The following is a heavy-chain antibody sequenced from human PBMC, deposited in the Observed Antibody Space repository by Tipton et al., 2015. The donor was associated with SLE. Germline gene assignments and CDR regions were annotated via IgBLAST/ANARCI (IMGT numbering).Heavy chain of an antibody. J-gene: IGHJ3*02. CDR2: ISSSSSYI. CDR1: GFTFSSYS. V-gene: IGHV3-21*01. Sequence: SLRLSCAASGFTFSSYSMNWVRQAPGKGLEWVSSISSSSSYIYYADSVKGRFTISRDNAKNSLYLQTNSLRAEDTAVYYCVRDRGYSYGYDAFDIWGQGTMVTVSS. D-gene: IGHD5-18*01. CDR3: VRDRGYSYGYDAFDI.